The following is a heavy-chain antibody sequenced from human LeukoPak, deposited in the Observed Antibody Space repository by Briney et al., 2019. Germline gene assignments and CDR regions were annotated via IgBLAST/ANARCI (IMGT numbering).Heavy chain of an antibody. CDR3: ARDRPYCSSTSCLHAFDI. D-gene: IGHD2-2*01. CDR1: GYTFTSYG. CDR2: ISAYNGNT. Sequence: ASVKVSCKASGYTFTSYGISWVRQAPGLGLEWMGWISAYNGNTNYAQKLQGRVTMTTDTSTSTAYMELRSLRSDDTAVYYCARDRPYCSSTSCLHAFDIWGQGTMVTVSS. J-gene: IGHJ3*02. V-gene: IGHV1-18*01.